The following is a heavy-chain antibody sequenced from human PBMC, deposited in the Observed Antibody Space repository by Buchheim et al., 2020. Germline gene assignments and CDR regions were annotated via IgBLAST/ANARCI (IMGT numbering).Heavy chain of an antibody. V-gene: IGHV4-34*01. CDR3: ARVGRRITIFGVVTKRGYGMDV. D-gene: IGHD3-3*01. CDR1: GGSFSGYY. J-gene: IGHJ6*02. CDR2: INHSGST. Sequence: QVQLQQWGAGLLKPSETLSLTCAVYGGSFSGYYWSWIRQPPGKGLEWIGEINHSGSTNYNPSLKSRVTISVDTSKNQFSLKLSSVTAADTAVYYCARVGRRITIFGVVTKRGYGMDVWGQGTT.